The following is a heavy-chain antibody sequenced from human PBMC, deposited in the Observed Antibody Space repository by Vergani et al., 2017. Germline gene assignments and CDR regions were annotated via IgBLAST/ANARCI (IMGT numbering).Heavy chain of an antibody. J-gene: IGHJ4*02. Sequence: EVQLLESGGGLVQPGGSLRLSCAASGFTFSSYAMSWVRQAPGKGLEWVSSISGSGGSTYYADSGKGRFTISRDNSKNTLYLQMNSLRAEDTAVYYCAKDETGYCSGGSCPSDYWGQGTLVTVSS. CDR2: ISGSGGST. CDR1: GFTFSSYA. V-gene: IGHV3-23*01. D-gene: IGHD2-15*01. CDR3: AKDETGYCSGGSCPSDY.